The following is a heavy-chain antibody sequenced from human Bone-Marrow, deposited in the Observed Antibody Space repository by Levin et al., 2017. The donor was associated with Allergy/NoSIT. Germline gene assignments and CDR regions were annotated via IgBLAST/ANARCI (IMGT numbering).Heavy chain of an antibody. V-gene: IGHV2-5*02. D-gene: IGHD3-10*01. CDR1: GFSLSPSGVG. CDR2: IYWDEDK. J-gene: IGHJ6*02. CDR3: AHSKLITMARGVKGTPDVVMDG. Sequence: SGPTLVKPTQTLTLTCAFSGFSLSPSGVGVGWIRPPPGRALEWLALIYWDEDKRYSPSLKGRLTITKDTSKNQVVLTMNTMDTVDTDTYYCAHSKLITMARGVKGTPDVVMDGWGQGTTVTVSS.